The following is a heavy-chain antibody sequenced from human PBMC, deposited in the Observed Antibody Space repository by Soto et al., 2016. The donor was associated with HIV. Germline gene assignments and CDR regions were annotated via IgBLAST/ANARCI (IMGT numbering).Heavy chain of an antibody. CDR1: GGSISSSNHY. D-gene: IGHD1-20*01. CDR3: ARRDNTIVAGIPGNFDY. CDR2: IYYTGNT. Sequence: QLQLQESGPGLVKPSETLSLICNVSGGSISSSNHYWGWIRQPPGKGLEWIGTIYYTGNTFYKSSLKSRVTMSVDTSKDQFSLKLNSVTAADTAIYYCARRDNTIVAGIPGNFDYWGQGILVIVSS. J-gene: IGHJ4*02. V-gene: IGHV4-39*01.